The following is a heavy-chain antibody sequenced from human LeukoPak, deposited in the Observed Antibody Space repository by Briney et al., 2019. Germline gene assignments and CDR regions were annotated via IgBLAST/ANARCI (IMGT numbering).Heavy chain of an antibody. J-gene: IGHJ4*02. D-gene: IGHD1-26*01. Sequence: GASVKVSCKASGYIFTSSYIHWVRQAPGQGLEWMGMINPSGGSTGYAQKFQGRVTMTRAMSTSTVYMELRSLRSDDTAVYYCARLSGATRNEAIDYWGQGTLVTVSS. V-gene: IGHV1-46*01. CDR1: GYIFTSSY. CDR2: INPSGGST. CDR3: ARLSGATRNEAIDY.